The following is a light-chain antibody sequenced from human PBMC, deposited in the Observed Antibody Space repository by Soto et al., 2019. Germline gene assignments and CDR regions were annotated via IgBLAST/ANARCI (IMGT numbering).Light chain of an antibody. Sequence: DIQMTQSPSSVPASIGDRVTITCRASQGISSWLACYKQKPGKAPKLLLYGAFSLQSGVPSRFSGGGSGTDFTLTISSLQPEDFATYYCQQANSFPRTFGGGTKVESK. CDR3: QQANSFPRT. J-gene: IGKJ4*01. CDR2: GAF. V-gene: IGKV1D-12*01. CDR1: QGISSW.